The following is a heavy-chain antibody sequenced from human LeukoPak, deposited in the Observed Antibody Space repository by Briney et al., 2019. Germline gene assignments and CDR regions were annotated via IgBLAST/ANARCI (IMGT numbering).Heavy chain of an antibody. CDR2: ISSSSTYI. CDR1: GCTFSTYA. Sequence: PGGSLSLSCSASGCTFSTYAMHWVRQAPGKGLEWVSCISSSSTYIFYADSVRGRFAISRDDAKNSLYLQMNSLRADDTAVYYCVRENHGSFDYWGQGSLVTVSS. CDR3: VRENHGSFDY. J-gene: IGHJ4*02. V-gene: IGHV3-21*01. D-gene: IGHD1-14*01.